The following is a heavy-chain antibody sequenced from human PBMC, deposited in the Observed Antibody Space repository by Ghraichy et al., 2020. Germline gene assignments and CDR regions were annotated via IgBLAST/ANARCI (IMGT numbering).Heavy chain of an antibody. CDR3: ARLYDSSGYYQGYFDY. J-gene: IGHJ4*02. V-gene: IGHV3-30*04. CDR1: GFTFSSYA. D-gene: IGHD3-22*01. Sequence: SLNISCAASGFTFSSYAMHWVRQAPGKGLEWVAFISYDGTNKYYADSVKGRFTISRDNSKNTLYLQMSSLRAEDTAVYYCARLYDSSGYYQGYFDYWGQGTLVTVSS. CDR2: ISYDGTNK.